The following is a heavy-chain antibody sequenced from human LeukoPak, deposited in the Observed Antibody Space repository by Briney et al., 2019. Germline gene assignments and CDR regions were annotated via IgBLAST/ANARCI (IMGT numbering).Heavy chain of an antibody. Sequence: GGSLRLSCAASGFTFSRYEMNWVRQAPGKGLEWVSYISSSGSSIYYADSVKGRFTISRDNAKNSLYLQMNSLRVEDTALYYCAKDIGRVDTASTYMDVWGKGTTVTISS. CDR2: ISSSGSSI. CDR3: AKDIGRVDTASTYMDV. D-gene: IGHD5-18*01. CDR1: GFTFSRYE. J-gene: IGHJ6*03. V-gene: IGHV3-48*03.